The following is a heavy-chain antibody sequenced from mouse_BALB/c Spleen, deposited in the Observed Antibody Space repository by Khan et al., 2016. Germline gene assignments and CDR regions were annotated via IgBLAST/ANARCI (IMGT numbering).Heavy chain of an antibody. V-gene: IGHV1-4*01. CDR1: GYIFTSYT. J-gene: IGHJ2*01. D-gene: IGHD1-2*01. Sequence: QVQLQQSGAELARPGAAMKMSCKTSGYIFTSYTIQWIKQRPGQGLEWIGYINPDSAYTDYNQRFKDQATLTADTSSSTAYMQLSSLTSEDSAVYYSAREGTNYGLVDYWGQCTTRTVAT. CDR2: INPDSAYT. CDR3: AREGTNYGLVDY.